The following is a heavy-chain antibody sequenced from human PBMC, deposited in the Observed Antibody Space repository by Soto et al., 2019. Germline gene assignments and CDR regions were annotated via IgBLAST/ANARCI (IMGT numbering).Heavy chain of an antibody. CDR3: AKRTKGYDILAPFDY. J-gene: IGHJ4*02. CDR2: ISGSGGST. V-gene: IGHV3-23*01. Sequence: GGSLRLSCATSGFTFSSYAMSWVRQAPGKGLEWVSAISGSGGSTYYADSVKGRFTISRDNSKNTLYLQMNSLRAEDTAVYYCAKRTKGYDILAPFDYWGQGTLVTVSS. D-gene: IGHD3-9*01. CDR1: GFTFSSYA.